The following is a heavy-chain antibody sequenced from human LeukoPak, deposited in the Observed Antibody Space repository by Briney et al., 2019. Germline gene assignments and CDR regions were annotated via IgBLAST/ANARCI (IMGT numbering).Heavy chain of an antibody. CDR1: GFSFSSYE. D-gene: IGHD2-2*01. Sequence: PGGSLRLSXAASGFSFSSYEMNWVRQAPGKGLEWVSYIGRSGSTIYYADSVKGRFTISRDNAKNSLHLQMNSLRVEDTAVYYRARPEGLQLSLEPFDIWGQGTMVTVSS. J-gene: IGHJ3*02. CDR3: ARPEGLQLSLEPFDI. V-gene: IGHV3-48*03. CDR2: IGRSGSTI.